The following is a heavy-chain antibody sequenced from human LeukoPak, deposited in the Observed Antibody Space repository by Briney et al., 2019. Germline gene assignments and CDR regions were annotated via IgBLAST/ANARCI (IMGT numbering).Heavy chain of an antibody. J-gene: IGHJ5*02. CDR1: GYTFTGYY. D-gene: IGHD2/OR15-2a*01. CDR2: INPDSGGT. CDR3: ARRGFSNWFDP. V-gene: IGHV1-2*06. Sequence: ASVKVSCKASGYTFTGYYIHWLRQAPGQGLEWMGRINPDSGGTHYAQNFQGRVTMTRDTSISTAYMEVSSLRSDDPAVYYCARRGFSNWFDPWGQGTLVTVSS.